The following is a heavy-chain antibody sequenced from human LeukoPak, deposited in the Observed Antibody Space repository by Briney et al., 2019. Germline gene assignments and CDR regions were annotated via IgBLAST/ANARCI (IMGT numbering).Heavy chain of an antibody. CDR3: ARGRDGYVKDMYYFDY. V-gene: IGHV1-2*04. Sequence: GASVKVSCKASGYTFTGYYMHWVRQAPGQGLEWMGWINPNSGGTNYAQKFQGWVTMTRDTSISTAYMELSRLRSDDTAVYYCARGRDGYVKDMYYFDYWGQGTLVTVSS. J-gene: IGHJ4*02. CDR1: GYTFTGYY. CDR2: INPNSGGT. D-gene: IGHD5-24*01.